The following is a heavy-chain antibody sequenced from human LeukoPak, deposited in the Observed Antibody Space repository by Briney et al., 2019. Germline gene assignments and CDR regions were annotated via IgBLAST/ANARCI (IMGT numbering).Heavy chain of an antibody. CDR2: LNSDGSRT. CDR3: AKESSTWRQADTLFDY. CDR1: GFPFSSSW. V-gene: IGHV3-74*01. Sequence: GGSLRLSCAASGFPFSSSWMHWVRQAPGEGLVWVSRLNSDGSRTNYAESVKGRFIITRDNAKNTLYLQMNSLRIEDTAVYYCAKESSTWRQADTLFDYWGQGILVTVSS. D-gene: IGHD6-13*01. J-gene: IGHJ4*02.